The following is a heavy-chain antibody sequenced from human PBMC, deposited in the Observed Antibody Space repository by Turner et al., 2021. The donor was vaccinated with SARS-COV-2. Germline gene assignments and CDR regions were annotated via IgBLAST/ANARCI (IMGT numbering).Heavy chain of an antibody. CDR2: MNPNSGHT. V-gene: IGHV1-8*03. D-gene: IGHD4-4*01. CDR3: AGRDSNGYVGAFDM. Sequence: QVQLVQSGAEVRTPGASVTFSCKASVYTFTTYDINWVRQAAGQGLEWMGWMNPNSGHTAYAQKFQGRVTITRKTSISTVYMELSSLRSDDTAVYYCAGRDSNGYVGAFDMWGQGTMVTVSS. J-gene: IGHJ3*02. CDR1: VYTFTTYD.